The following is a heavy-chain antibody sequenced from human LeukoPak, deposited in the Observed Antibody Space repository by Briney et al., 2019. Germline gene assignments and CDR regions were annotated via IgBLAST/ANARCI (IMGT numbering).Heavy chain of an antibody. CDR2: INHSGST. D-gene: IGHD3-16*02. CDR1: GGSISSGDYY. J-gene: IGHJ5*02. Sequence: SETLSLTCTVSGGSISSGDYYWSWIRQPPGKGLEWIGEINHSGSTNYNPSLKSRVTISVDTSKNQFSLKLSSVTAADTAVYYCARGGVWGSYRYHKGFDPWGQGTLVTVSS. V-gene: IGHV4-39*07. CDR3: ARGGVWGSYRYHKGFDP.